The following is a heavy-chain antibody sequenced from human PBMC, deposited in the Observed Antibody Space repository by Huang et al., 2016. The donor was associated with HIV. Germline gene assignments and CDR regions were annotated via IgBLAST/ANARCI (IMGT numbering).Heavy chain of an antibody. D-gene: IGHD2-15*01. CDR1: GGSISSSNYY. V-gene: IGHV4-39*01. CDR2: IYYGGNT. CDR3: ARHNIYCSGGGCSSFDY. J-gene: IGHJ4*02. Sequence: QLQLQESGPGLVKASETLSLTCIVSGGSISSSNYYWGWVRQPPGKGLEWIGSIYYGGNTFYHPSLKSRVTISVDTSKNQLSLKVTSVTAADTAVYYCARHNIYCSGGGCSSFDYWGQGTLVTVSS.